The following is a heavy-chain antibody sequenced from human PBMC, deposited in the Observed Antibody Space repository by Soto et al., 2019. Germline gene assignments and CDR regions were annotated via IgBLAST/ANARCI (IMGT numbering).Heavy chain of an antibody. V-gene: IGHV4-34*01. CDR3: ARGRSSGVVTSMGNWFDP. J-gene: IGHJ5*02. Sequence: SETLSLTCAVYGGSFSGYYWSWIRQPPGKGLEWIGEINHSGSTNYNPSLKSRVTISVDTSKNQFSLKLSSVTAADTAVYYCARGRSSGVVTSMGNWFDPWGQGTLVTVSS. CDR1: GGSFSGYY. CDR2: INHSGST. D-gene: IGHD3-3*01.